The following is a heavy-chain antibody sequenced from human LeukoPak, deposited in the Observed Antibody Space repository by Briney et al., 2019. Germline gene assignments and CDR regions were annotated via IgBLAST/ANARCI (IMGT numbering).Heavy chain of an antibody. CDR1: GFTFSKYW. V-gene: IGHV3-74*01. J-gene: IGHJ4*02. CDR2: INNDGTVT. CDR3: ATRQWLAPPPDS. D-gene: IGHD6-19*01. Sequence: AGGSLRLSCAASGFTFSKYWMRWVRQAPGKGLESVSRINNDGTVTTYADSVKGRFHVSRDTDDNTMFLQMNSVRDEDTAVYYCATRQWLAPPPDSWGQGTPVTVSS.